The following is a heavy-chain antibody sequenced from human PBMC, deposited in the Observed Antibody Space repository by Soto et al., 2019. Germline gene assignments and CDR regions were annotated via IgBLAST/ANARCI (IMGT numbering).Heavy chain of an antibody. CDR2: IWYDGSNK. J-gene: IGHJ4*02. D-gene: IGHD3-22*01. CDR3: ARDRPYYYDSSGYSAEYPFDY. V-gene: IGHV3-33*01. CDR1: GFTFSSYG. Sequence: GGSLRLSCAASGFTFSSYGMHWVRQAPGKGLEWVAVIWYDGSNKYYADSVKGRFTISRDNSKNTLYLQMNSLRAEDTAVYYCARDRPYYYDSSGYSAEYPFDYWGQGTLVTVSS.